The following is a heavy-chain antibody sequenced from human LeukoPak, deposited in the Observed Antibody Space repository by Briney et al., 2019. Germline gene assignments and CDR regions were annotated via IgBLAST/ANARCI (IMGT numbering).Heavy chain of an antibody. CDR3: ARGDGYNDAEYLQH. D-gene: IGHD5-24*01. CDR1: GFTFSSYG. Sequence: GGSLRLSCAASGFTFSSYGMHWVRQAPGKGLEWAAVIWYDGSNKYYGDSVKGRFTISRDNSKKTLYLQMSSLRVEDTAVYYCARGDGYNDAEYLQHWDQGTLVTVS. V-gene: IGHV3-33*01. J-gene: IGHJ1*01. CDR2: IWYDGSNK.